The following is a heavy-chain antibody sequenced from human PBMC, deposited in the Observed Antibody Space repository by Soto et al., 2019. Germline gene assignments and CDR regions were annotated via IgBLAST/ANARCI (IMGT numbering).Heavy chain of an antibody. V-gene: IGHV3-30*03. J-gene: IGHJ5*02. D-gene: IGHD3-22*01. CDR2: ISFDGNNK. Sequence: QVQVVESGGGVVQPGWSQRLSCAASGFTFSNYGMHWVRQAPGKGLGWVAIISFDGNNKYYSVSGKGRFTISRDNSKSMVFRQMNSLRPEDTAVYYCVQPKEHFYDSSPGETWGQGTPVTVSS. CDR1: GFTFSNYG. CDR3: VQPKEHFYDSSPGET.